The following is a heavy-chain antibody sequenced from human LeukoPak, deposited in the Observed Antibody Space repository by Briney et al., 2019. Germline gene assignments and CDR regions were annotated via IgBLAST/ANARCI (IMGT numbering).Heavy chain of an antibody. CDR3: AKSKRDSSSFYCYYGMDV. D-gene: IGHD3-22*01. Sequence: PGGSLRLSCAASGFTFDVYAMFCVRRAPGKGLGWVSGISWNSKNIGYAASVKGLFIISKDNANNSLFLQMNSLRAEDAVFYYCAKSKRDSSSFYCYYGMDVWGQRTTVTVSS. V-gene: IGHV3-9*01. CDR2: ISWNSKNI. J-gene: IGHJ6*02. CDR1: GFTFDVYA.